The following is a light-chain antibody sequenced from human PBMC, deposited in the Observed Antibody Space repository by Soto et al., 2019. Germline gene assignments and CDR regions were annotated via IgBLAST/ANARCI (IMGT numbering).Light chain of an antibody. J-gene: IGLJ3*02. Sequence: VVTQEPSFSVSPGGTVTLTCGLSSGSVSTSYYPSWYQQTPGQAPRTLIYSTNTRSSGVPDRFSGSILGNKAALTITGAQADDESDYYCVLYMGSGIRVFGGGTKLTVL. V-gene: IGLV8-61*01. CDR3: VLYMGSGIRV. CDR2: STN. CDR1: SGSVSTSYY.